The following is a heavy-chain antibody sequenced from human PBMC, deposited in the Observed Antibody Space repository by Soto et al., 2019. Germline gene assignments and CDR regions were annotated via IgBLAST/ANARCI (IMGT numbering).Heavy chain of an antibody. V-gene: IGHV5-51*01. D-gene: IGHD2-8*01. CDR3: ARRNGQDYHYGMDV. CDR2: IYPSDSDT. CDR1: GYSFIDYW. Sequence: GESLKISWKGSGYSFIDYWIGWVRQMPGKGLEWMGMIYPSDSDTRYSPSFQGQVTISADKSISTAYLQWSSLKASDTAMYYCARRNGQDYHYGMDVWGQGTTVTVSS. J-gene: IGHJ6*02.